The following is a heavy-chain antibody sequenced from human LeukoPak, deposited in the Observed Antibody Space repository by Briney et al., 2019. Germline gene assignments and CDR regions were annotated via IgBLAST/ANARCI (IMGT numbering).Heavy chain of an antibody. J-gene: IGHJ3*02. CDR1: GFTFGDYA. CDR3: TSSGYLGDAFDI. V-gene: IGHV3-49*04. D-gene: IGHD3-22*01. Sequence: SLRLSCTASGFTFGDYAMSWVRHAPGKGLEWVGFIRSKAYGGTTEYAASVKGRFTISRDDSKSIAYLQMNSLKTEDTAVYYCTSSGYLGDAFDIWGQGTMVTVSS. CDR2: IRSKAYGGTT.